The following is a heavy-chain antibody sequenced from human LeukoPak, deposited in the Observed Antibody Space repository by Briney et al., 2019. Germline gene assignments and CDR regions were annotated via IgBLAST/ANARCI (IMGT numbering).Heavy chain of an antibody. Sequence: GGSLRLPCAASGLTFSIYWMHWVRQAPGKGLVWVSRINSDGSSTSYADSVKGRFTISRDNAKNTLYLQMNSLRAEDTAVYYCARGYDSSGPWGQGTLVTVSS. D-gene: IGHD3-22*01. CDR2: INSDGSST. CDR1: GLTFSIYW. V-gene: IGHV3-74*01. CDR3: ARGYDSSGP. J-gene: IGHJ5*02.